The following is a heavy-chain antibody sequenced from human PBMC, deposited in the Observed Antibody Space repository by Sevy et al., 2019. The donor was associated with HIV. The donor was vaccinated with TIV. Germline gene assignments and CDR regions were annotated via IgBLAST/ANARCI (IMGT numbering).Heavy chain of an antibody. CDR2: ISSAGTYI. Sequence: GGSLRLSCAASGLTFISFSSSSMNWVRQAPGKWLEWVSSISSAGTYIYYADSMKGRFTISRDNAKSSVYLQMNSLRAEDTAVYYCARDRGVGTSSYGMDVWRQGTTVTVSS. D-gene: IGHD1-26*01. CDR3: ARDRGVGTSSYGMDV. CDR1: GLTFISFSSSS. J-gene: IGHJ6*02. V-gene: IGHV3-21*01.